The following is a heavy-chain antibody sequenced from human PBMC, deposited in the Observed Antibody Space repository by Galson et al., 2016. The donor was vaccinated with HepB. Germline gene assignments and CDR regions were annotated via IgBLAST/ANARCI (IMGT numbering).Heavy chain of an antibody. V-gene: IGHV4-34*01. CDR2: INPSGST. Sequence: SETLSLTCTVFGGSFSGSYWNWIRQPPGKGLEWIGGINPSGSTNYNPSLKSRVTISADTSKLQFSLKLSSVTAPDTAVYYCSLADYYDSSGDPLYYYLDVWGKGTTVTVSS. CDR1: GGSFSGSY. J-gene: IGHJ6*03. D-gene: IGHD3-22*01. CDR3: SLADYYDSSGDPLYYYLDV.